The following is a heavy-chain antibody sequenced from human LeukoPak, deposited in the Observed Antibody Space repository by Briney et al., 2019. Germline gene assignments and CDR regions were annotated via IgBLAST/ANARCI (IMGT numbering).Heavy chain of an antibody. CDR3: ARDRIQVWTYQYMDV. V-gene: IGHV3-74*01. CDR1: GFTFSSYW. J-gene: IGHJ6*03. CDR2: INSDGSST. Sequence: PGGSLRLSCAASGFTFSSYWMHWVRQAPGKGLVWVSRINSDGSSTSYADSVKGRFTISRDNAKNTLYLQMNRLRADDTAVYYGARDRIQVWTYQYMDVWGKGTTVTVSS. D-gene: IGHD5-18*01.